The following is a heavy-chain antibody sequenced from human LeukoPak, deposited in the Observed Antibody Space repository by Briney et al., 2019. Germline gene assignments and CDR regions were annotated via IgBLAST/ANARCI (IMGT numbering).Heavy chain of an antibody. CDR1: GVSFRDYY. CDR3: ASGRPLDTIFEVGVFDI. CDR2: INHSGST. V-gene: IGHV4-34*01. Sequence: PSETLSPTCTLYGVSFRDYYWSWIRHPLGKGLEWIGEINHSGSTNYNPSLKSRVTMSVDTSKNQFSLKLSSVTAADTAVYYCASGRPLDTIFEVGVFDIWGQGTMVTVSS. D-gene: IGHD3-3*01. J-gene: IGHJ3*02.